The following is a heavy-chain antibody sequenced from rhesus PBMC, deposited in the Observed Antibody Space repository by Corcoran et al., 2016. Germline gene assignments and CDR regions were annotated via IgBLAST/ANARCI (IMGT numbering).Heavy chain of an antibody. V-gene: IGHV4-127*01. CDR1: GYSISSGYG. D-gene: IGHD3-16*01. CDR2: IGGSRGST. Sequence: QVQLQESGPGLVKPSRTLSLTCAVSGYSISSGYGWRWIRLAQGKGRGWMGYIGGSRGSTNSNPSLKSRVTISKDTSKNQFSLKLGSVTAADTAVYYCAREGALFSSYYSGSYYLDWGQGVLVTVSS. J-gene: IGHJ4*01. CDR3: AREGALFSSYYSGSYYLD.